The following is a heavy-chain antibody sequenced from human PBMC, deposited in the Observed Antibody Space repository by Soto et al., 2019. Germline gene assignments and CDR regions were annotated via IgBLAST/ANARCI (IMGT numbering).Heavy chain of an antibody. CDR3: VRVLKSIGWDNDVFDI. CDR2: IDTYGSAT. Sequence: PGGSLRLSCAASGFSLSGYWMHWVRQAPGKGLVWVSRIDTYGSATKYADSVEGRFSISKDNAENTLYLQMNNLRADDTAVYCCVRVLKSIGWDNDVFDIWGQGTMVTVSS. D-gene: IGHD6-19*01. J-gene: IGHJ3*02. CDR1: GFSLSGYW. V-gene: IGHV3-74*01.